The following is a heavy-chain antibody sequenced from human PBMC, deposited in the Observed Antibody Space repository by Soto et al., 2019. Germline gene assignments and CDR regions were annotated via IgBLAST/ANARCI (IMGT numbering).Heavy chain of an antibody. J-gene: IGHJ4*02. CDR1: GFDFSVLG. D-gene: IGHD1-26*01. V-gene: IGHV3-33*01. CDR3: ARDGVGGTTYFGYLDY. Sequence: GGSLRLSCTASGFDFSVLGMQWVRQSPDKGLEWVATIWANGNNKYYADFVQGRFTISRDNSKNTQSLQMNNLRAEDTAVYYCARDGVGGTTYFGYLDYWSQGTLVTVS. CDR2: IWANGNNK.